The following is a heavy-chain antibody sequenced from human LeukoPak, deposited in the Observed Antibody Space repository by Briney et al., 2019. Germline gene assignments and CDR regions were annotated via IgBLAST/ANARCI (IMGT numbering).Heavy chain of an antibody. CDR1: GFSFNNNA. Sequence: GGPLRLSCAASGFSFNNNAMSWVRQAPAKGLEWVSAINGGGDATEYADSVKGRFTISRDNSKKTLYLQMNSLRPEDTAVYYCARCTASCYANAFDVWGQGTLLTVSS. D-gene: IGHD2-2*01. V-gene: IGHV3-23*01. J-gene: IGHJ3*01. CDR2: INGGGDAT. CDR3: ARCTASCYANAFDV.